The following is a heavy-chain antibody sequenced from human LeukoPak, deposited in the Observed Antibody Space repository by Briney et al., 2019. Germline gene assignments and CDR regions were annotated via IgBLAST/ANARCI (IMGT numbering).Heavy chain of an antibody. Sequence: GGSLRLSCAASGFTFSSYEMNWVRQAPGKGLELVSYISSSGSTIYYADSVKGRFTISRDNAKNSLYLQMNSLRAEDTAVYYCARDSSSWTRNAFDIWGQGTMVTVSS. CDR1: GFTFSSYE. CDR2: ISSSGSTI. D-gene: IGHD6-13*01. CDR3: ARDSSSWTRNAFDI. J-gene: IGHJ3*02. V-gene: IGHV3-48*03.